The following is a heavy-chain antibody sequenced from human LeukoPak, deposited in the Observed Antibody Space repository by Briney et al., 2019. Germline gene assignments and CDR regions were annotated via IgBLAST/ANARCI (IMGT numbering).Heavy chain of an antibody. V-gene: IGHV4-34*01. CDR1: GGSFSGYY. CDR2: INHSGST. J-gene: IGHJ4*02. D-gene: IGHD6-25*01. CDR3: ARRRGSFDY. Sequence: PSETLSLTCAVYGGSFSGYYWSWIGQPPGKRLEWIGEINHSGSTNYNPSLKSRVTVSVDTSKNQFSLKLSSVTAADTAVYYCARRRGSFDYWGQGTLITVSS.